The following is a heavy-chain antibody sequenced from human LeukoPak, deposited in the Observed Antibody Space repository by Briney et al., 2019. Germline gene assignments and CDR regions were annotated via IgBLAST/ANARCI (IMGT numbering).Heavy chain of an antibody. V-gene: IGHV1-46*01. CDR1: GYTFATHW. CDR3: ARDYSGQWEQVTGLWIGR. Sequence: ASVKVSCKPSGYTFATHWMHWVRQAPGQGLEWMAIINPSGDFRSYAQKFQGRVTVTRDMSMRTAYMELSELRPEDTALYYCARDYSGQWEQVTGLWIGRWGQGTTVIVSS. J-gene: IGHJ6*02. CDR2: INPSGDFR. D-gene: IGHD1-20*01.